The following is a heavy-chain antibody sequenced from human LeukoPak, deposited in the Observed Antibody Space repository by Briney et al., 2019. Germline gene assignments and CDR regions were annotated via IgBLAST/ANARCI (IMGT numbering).Heavy chain of an antibody. CDR1: GFTFSSYA. CDR3: ARAPRGGDPHYYMDG. J-gene: IGHJ6*03. V-gene: IGHV3-30*15. Sequence: GGALTLSCAASGFTFSSYAMHWVRQAPGKGLEGVAVISYDGSNKYYADSVKGRFTISRDNSKNTLYLQMSSLRAEDTAVYYCARAPRGGDPHYYMDGWGKGATVTVSS. D-gene: IGHD3-16*01. CDR2: ISYDGSNK.